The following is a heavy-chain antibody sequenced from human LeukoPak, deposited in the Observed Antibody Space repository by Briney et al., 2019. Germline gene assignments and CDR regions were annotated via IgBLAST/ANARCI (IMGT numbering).Heavy chain of an antibody. CDR2: IYYSGST. CDR1: GGSISSYY. D-gene: IGHD5-18*01. Sequence: SETLSLTCTVPGGSISSYYWSWIRQPPGKGLEWIGYIYYSGSTNYNPSLKSRVTISVDTSKNQFSLKLSSVTAADTAVYYCARALGPPSYGVDYYYYGMDVWGQGTTVTVSS. CDR3: ARALGPPSYGVDYYYYGMDV. J-gene: IGHJ6*02. V-gene: IGHV4-59*01.